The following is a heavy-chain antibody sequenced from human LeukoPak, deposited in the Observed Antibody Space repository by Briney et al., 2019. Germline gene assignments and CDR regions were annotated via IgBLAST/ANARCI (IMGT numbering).Heavy chain of an antibody. CDR2: IRYDGSNK. D-gene: IGHD1-26*01. CDR3: AKDTLRAPYSGSYQGYYFDY. Sequence: GGSLRLSCAASGFTFSSYGMHWVRQAPGKGLVLVAFIRYDGSNKYYADSVKGRFTISRDNSKNTLYLQMNSLRAEDTAVYYCAKDTLRAPYSGSYQGYYFDYWGQGTLVTVSS. J-gene: IGHJ4*02. V-gene: IGHV3-30*02. CDR1: GFTFSSYG.